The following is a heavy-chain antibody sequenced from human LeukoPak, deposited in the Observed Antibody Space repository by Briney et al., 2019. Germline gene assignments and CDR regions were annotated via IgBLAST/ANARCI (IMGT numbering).Heavy chain of an antibody. CDR2: ISSSSSYI. V-gene: IGHV3-21*01. CDR3: ARQARPDTAMGEDWFDP. J-gene: IGHJ5*02. CDR1: GFTFSSYS. Sequence: GGSLRLSCAASGFTFSSYSMNWVRQAPGKGLEWVSSISSSSSYIYYADSVKGRFTISRDNAKNSLYLQMNSLRAEDTAVYYSARQARPDTAMGEDWFDPWGQGTLVTVSS. D-gene: IGHD5-18*01.